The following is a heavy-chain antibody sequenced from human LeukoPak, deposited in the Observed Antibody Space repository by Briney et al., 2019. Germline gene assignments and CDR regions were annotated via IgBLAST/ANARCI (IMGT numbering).Heavy chain of an antibody. CDR2: ISGSGGST. J-gene: IGHJ4*02. CDR1: VFTFSSYA. CDR3: ARRIDWSHDY. D-gene: IGHD3-9*01. V-gene: IGHV3-23*01. Sequence: PGGSLRLSCAASVFTFSSYAMSWVRQAPGKGLEWVSGISGSGGSTYYADSVKGRFTISRDNSKNTLFLQMNSLRAEDTAVYYCARRIDWSHDYWGQGTLVTVSS.